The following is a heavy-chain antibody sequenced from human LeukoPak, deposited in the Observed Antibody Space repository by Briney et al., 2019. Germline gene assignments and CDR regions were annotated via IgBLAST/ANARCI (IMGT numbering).Heavy chain of an antibody. CDR2: ISSSSSYI. CDR3: APYPLGGDFQH. J-gene: IGHJ1*01. CDR1: GFTFSSYS. D-gene: IGHD4-23*01. V-gene: IGHV3-21*01. Sequence: PGGSLRLSCAASGFTFSSYSMNWVRQAPGRGLEWVSSISSSSSYIYYADSVKGRFTISRDNAKNSLYLQMNSLRAEDTAVYYCAPYPLGGDFQHWGQGTLVTVSS.